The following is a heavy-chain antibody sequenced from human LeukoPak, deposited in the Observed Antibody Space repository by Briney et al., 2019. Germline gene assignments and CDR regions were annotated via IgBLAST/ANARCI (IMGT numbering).Heavy chain of an antibody. Sequence: GGSLRLSCAASGFTFSSYSMNWVRQAPGKGLEWVSSISSSSSYIYYADSVKGRFTISRDNAKNSLYLQMNSLKTEDTAVYYCTIVFAGVGAFDMWGQGTMVTVSS. CDR3: TIVFAGVGAFDM. CDR2: ISSSSSYI. J-gene: IGHJ3*02. V-gene: IGHV3-21*04. D-gene: IGHD3-3*01. CDR1: GFTFSSYS.